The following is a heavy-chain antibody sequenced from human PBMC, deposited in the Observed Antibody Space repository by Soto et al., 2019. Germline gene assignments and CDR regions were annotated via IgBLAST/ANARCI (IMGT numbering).Heavy chain of an antibody. J-gene: IGHJ3*02. CDR1: GGSISSYY. D-gene: IGHD1-26*01. V-gene: IGHV4-59*01. CDR2: IYYSGST. Sequence: SLTCTVSGGSISSYYWSWIRQPPGKGLEWIGYIYYSGSTNYNPSLKSRVTISVDTSKNQFSLKLSSVTAADTAVYYCATFSWVGATTGAFDIWGQGTMVTVSS. CDR3: ATFSWVGATTGAFDI.